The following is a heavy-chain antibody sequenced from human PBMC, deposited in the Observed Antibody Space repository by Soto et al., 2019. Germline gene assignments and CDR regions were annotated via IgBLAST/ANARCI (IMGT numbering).Heavy chain of an antibody. CDR3: ARNPDTMVRGVIISYNWFDP. CDR1: GYTFTSYG. D-gene: IGHD3-10*01. Sequence: ASVKVSCKASGYTFTSYGISWVRQAPGQGLEWMGWISAYNGNTNYAQKLQGRVTMTTDTSTSTAYMELRSLRSDDTAVYYCARNPDTMVRGVIISYNWFDPWRQGPLVTVS. J-gene: IGHJ5*02. CDR2: ISAYNGNT. V-gene: IGHV1-18*01.